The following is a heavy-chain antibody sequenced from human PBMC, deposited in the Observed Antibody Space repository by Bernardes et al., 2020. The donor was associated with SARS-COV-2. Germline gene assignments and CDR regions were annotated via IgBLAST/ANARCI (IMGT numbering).Heavy chain of an antibody. D-gene: IGHD2-15*01. CDR2: ISGYNGNT. CDR3: ARVEGFCSGGTCFSLFYFDH. Sequence: ASVKVSCKASGYTFTNYGIGWVQQAPGHGLEWLGWISGYNGNTNYARHLQDRVSMTIDISTNTAFMELRRLRSDDTAVYYCARVEGFCSGGTCFSLFYFDHWGQGTLVSVSS. CDR1: GYTFTNYG. J-gene: IGHJ4*02. V-gene: IGHV1-18*04.